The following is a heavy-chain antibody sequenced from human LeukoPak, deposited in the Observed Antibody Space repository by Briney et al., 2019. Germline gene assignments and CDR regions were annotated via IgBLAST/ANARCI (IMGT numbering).Heavy chain of an antibody. CDR3: ARYGRELWFGELGY. CDR2: ISESSTYT. CDR1: GFTFSDYY. V-gene: IGHV3-11*06. J-gene: IGHJ4*02. Sequence: GGSLRLSCAASGFTFSDYYMSWIRQAPGKGLEWISYISESSTYTNYADSVKGRFTISRDNAKNSLYLQMSSLRAEDTAMYYCARYGRELWFGELGYWGQGTLVTVSS. D-gene: IGHD3-10*01.